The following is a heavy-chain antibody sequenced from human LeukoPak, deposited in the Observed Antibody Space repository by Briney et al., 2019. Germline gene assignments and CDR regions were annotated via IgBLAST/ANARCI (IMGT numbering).Heavy chain of an antibody. CDR2: TYYRSKWYN. V-gene: IGHV6-1*01. D-gene: IGHD1-26*01. CDR1: GDTFSSDSAA. J-gene: IGHJ6*03. CDR3: ARGPSLVGYYYMDV. Sequence: SQTLSLTCAMSGDTFSSDSAAWNWMRQSPSGGLESLGRTYYRSKWYNDYAVSVKSRITIDPDTSKNQFSLQLNSVTPEDTAVYYCARGPSLVGYYYMDVWGKGTTVTVSS.